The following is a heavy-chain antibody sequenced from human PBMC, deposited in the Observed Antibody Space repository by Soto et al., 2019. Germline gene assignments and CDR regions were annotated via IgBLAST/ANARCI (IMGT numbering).Heavy chain of an antibody. V-gene: IGHV1-69*12. CDR1: GGTFSSYA. CDR3: ARDRPNYYDSSGYGYDAFDI. D-gene: IGHD3-22*01. Sequence: QVQLVQSGAEVKKPGSSVKVSCKASGGTFSSYAISWVRQAPGQGLGWMGGIIPIFGTANYAQKFQGRVTITADESTSTAYMELSSLRSEDTAVYYCARDRPNYYDSSGYGYDAFDIWGQGTMVTVSS. CDR2: IIPIFGTA. J-gene: IGHJ3*02.